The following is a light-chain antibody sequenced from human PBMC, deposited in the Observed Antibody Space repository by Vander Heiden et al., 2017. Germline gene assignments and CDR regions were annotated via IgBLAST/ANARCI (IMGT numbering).Light chain of an antibody. CDR1: QTISRY. CDR2: AAS. V-gene: IGKV1-39*01. CDR3: HQRESIPPT. Sequence: DIQMTQSTSSLSASVGDRVTITCRTSQTISRYLNRYQQKPGKAPKLLLYAASSSQSGVPSTFSGSESATAFTLTIIRLLPEDFATSYCHQRESIPPTFGGGTKLEIK. J-gene: IGKJ4*01.